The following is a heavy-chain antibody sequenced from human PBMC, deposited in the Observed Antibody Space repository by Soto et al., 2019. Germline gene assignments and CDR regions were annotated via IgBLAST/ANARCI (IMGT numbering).Heavy chain of an antibody. CDR2: ISWNSGSI. J-gene: IGHJ4*02. D-gene: IGHD3-10*01. Sequence: PGGSLRLSCAASGFTFDDYAMHWVRQAPGKGLEWVSGISWNSGSIGYADSVKGRFTISRDNAKNSLYLQMNSLRAEDTALYYCAKQGPTEYYYGSGRFDYWGQGTLVTVSS. CDR1: GFTFDDYA. V-gene: IGHV3-9*01. CDR3: AKQGPTEYYYGSGRFDY.